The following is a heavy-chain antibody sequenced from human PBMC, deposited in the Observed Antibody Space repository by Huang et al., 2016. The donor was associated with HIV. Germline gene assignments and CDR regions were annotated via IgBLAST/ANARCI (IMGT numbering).Heavy chain of an antibody. D-gene: IGHD3-3*02. CDR3: ARNLAPPDAFDM. CDR2: VSGYNHKT. J-gene: IGHJ3*02. V-gene: IGHV1-18*04. Sequence: VQLLQSGSEVKKPGASVRVSCRTSGYSFNQFGISWVRQAPGQGLQWMGGVSGYNHKTKYAQKFQARITRTTDTSTSTAYMELKSLRSDDTAIYFCARNLAPPDAFDMWGQGTFVSVSP. CDR1: GYSFNQFG.